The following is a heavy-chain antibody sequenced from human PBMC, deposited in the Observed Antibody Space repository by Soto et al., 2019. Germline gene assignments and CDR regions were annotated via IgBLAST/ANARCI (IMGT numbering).Heavy chain of an antibody. V-gene: IGHV3-15*07. CDR3: TTSPPRRGTKFQDWYFDL. Sequence: EVQLVESGGGLVKPGGSLRLSCAASGFTFNNAWMNWVRQAPGKGLEWVGRIKTKTDGGTTDYAAPVKGRFTISRDDSKNTLYLQMNSLKTEDTAVYYCTTSPPRRGTKFQDWYFDLWCRGTLVTVSS. CDR2: IKTKTDGGTT. D-gene: IGHD2-8*01. CDR1: GFTFNNAW. J-gene: IGHJ2*01.